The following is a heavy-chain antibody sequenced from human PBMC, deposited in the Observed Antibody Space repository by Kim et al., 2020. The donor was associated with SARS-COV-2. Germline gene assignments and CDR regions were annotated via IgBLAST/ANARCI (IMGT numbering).Heavy chain of an antibody. D-gene: IGHD6-13*01. V-gene: IGHV3-23*01. CDR1: GFTFSSYA. CDR2: ISGSGGST. CDR3: AKDGNSWSRYYYYYMDV. Sequence: GGSLRLSCAASGFTFSSYAMSWVRQAPGKGLEWVSAISGSGGSTYYADSVKGRFTISRDNSKNTLYLQMNSLRAEDTAVYYCAKDGNSWSRYYYYYMDVWGKGTTVTVSS. J-gene: IGHJ6*03.